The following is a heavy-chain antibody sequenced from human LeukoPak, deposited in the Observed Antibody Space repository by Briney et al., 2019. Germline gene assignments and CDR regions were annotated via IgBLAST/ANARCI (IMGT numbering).Heavy chain of an antibody. CDR2: ISGSGGST. V-gene: IGHV3-23*01. CDR1: GFAFSSYA. Sequence: GGSLRLSCAASGFAFSSYAMSWVRQAPGKGLEWVSAISGSGGSTYYADSVKGRFTISRDNSKNTLYLQMNSLRAEDTAVYYCARTMVQGVIITSYFDYWGQGTLVTVSS. D-gene: IGHD3-10*01. CDR3: ARTMVQGVIITSYFDY. J-gene: IGHJ4*02.